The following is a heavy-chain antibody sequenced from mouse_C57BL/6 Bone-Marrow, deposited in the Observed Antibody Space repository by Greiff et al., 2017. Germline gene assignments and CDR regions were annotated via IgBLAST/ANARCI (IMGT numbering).Heavy chain of an antibody. J-gene: IGHJ4*01. D-gene: IGHD2-2*01. CDR2: ISGGGGNT. CDR3: ARRDGYGIYYYAMDY. Sequence: EVKLVESGGGLVKPGGSLKLSCAASGFTFSSYNLSWVRQTPEKRLEWVATISGGGGNTYYPDSVKGRFTISRDNAKKTLYLQMSSLRSEDTALYYCARRDGYGIYYYAMDYWGQGTSVTVSS. CDR1: GFTFSSYN. V-gene: IGHV5-9*01.